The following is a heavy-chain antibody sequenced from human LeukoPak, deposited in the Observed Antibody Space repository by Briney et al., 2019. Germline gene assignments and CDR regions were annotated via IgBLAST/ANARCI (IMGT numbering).Heavy chain of an antibody. CDR1: GGSISSGGYY. CDR2: IYYSGST. D-gene: IGHD2-15*01. J-gene: IGHJ4*02. Sequence: SQTLSLTCTVSGGSISSGGYYWSWSRQHPGKGREWIVYIYYSGSTYYNPSLKSRVTISVDTSKNQFSLKLSSVTAADTAVYYCARGIYCSGGSCYFLFDYWGQGTLVTASS. V-gene: IGHV4-31*03. CDR3: ARGIYCSGGSCYFLFDY.